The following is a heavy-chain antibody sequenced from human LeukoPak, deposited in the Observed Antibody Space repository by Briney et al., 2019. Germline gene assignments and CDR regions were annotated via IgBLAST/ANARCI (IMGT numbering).Heavy chain of an antibody. J-gene: IGHJ4*02. D-gene: IGHD1-26*01. CDR1: DASISGYY. V-gene: IGHV4-59*01. Sequence: KPSETLSLTCTVSDASISGYYWSWIRHPPGKGLEWIGSIHFSGSTNYNPSLRSRVTISVDTSKTQLSLKLSSVTAADTAVYYCARDLGGINFDYWGQGTLVTVSS. CDR3: ARDLGGINFDY. CDR2: IHFSGST.